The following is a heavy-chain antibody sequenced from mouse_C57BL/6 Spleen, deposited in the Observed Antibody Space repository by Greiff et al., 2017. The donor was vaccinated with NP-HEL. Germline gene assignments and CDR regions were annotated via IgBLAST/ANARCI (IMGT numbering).Heavy chain of an antibody. D-gene: IGHD1-1*01. CDR3: ARDYGSSYSSYWYFDV. CDR2: IHPNSGST. Sequence: VQLQQPGAELVKPGASVKLSCKASGYTFTSYWMHWVKQRPGQGLEWIGMIHPNSGSTNYNEKFKSKATLTVDKSSSTAYMQLSSLTSEDSAVYYCARDYGSSYSSYWYFDVWGTGTTVTVSS. J-gene: IGHJ1*03. V-gene: IGHV1-64*01. CDR1: GYTFTSYW.